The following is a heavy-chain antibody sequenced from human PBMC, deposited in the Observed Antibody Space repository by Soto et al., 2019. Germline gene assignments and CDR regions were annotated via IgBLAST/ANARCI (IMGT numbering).Heavy chain of an antibody. D-gene: IGHD2-2*01. CDR2: IYYSGST. Sequence: SETLSLTCTVSGGSISSSSYYWGWIRQPPGKGLEWIGSIYYSGSTYYSPSLKSRVTISVDTSKNQFSLKLSSVTAADTALYYCARYCSSTSCYGGAFDIWGQGTMVTVSS. CDR1: GGSISSSSYY. V-gene: IGHV4-39*01. J-gene: IGHJ3*02. CDR3: ARYCSSTSCYGGAFDI.